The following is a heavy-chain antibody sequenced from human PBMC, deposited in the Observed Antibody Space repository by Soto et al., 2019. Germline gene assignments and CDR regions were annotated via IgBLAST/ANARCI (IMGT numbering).Heavy chain of an antibody. D-gene: IGHD5-12*01. CDR3: ARLYTGYEAFDY. V-gene: IGHV4-30-4*01. Sequence: SETLSLTCTVSGDSINSDYYYWSWIRQPPGKGLEWIGYIYYSGSTYYNPSLKSRSTISIDTSKNQFFLDVDSVTAADTAVYYCARLYTGYEAFDYWGQGTLVTVSS. CDR2: IYYSGST. CDR1: GDSINSDYYY. J-gene: IGHJ4*02.